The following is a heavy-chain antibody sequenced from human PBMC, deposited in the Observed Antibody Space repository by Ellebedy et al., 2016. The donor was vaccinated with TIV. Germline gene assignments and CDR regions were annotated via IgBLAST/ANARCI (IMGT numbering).Heavy chain of an antibody. J-gene: IGHJ4*02. V-gene: IGHV4-39*01. CDR3: ARQGPYYYDSSGSYFDY. CDR1: GGSISIRNYY. Sequence: MPSETLSLTCAVSGGSISIRNYYWGWIRQPPGKGLEWVGSIYHSGNTFYNPSLKSRVTISVDSSKNQFSLKLSSVTAADTAVYYCARQGPYYYDSSGSYFDYWGQGTLVAVSS. CDR2: IYHSGNT. D-gene: IGHD3-22*01.